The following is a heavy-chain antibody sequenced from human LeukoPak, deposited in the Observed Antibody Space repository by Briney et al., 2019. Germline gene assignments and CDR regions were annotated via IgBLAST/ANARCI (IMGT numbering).Heavy chain of an antibody. CDR3: ARDRRGTEYSSSWSYNWFDP. D-gene: IGHD6-13*01. J-gene: IGHJ5*02. CDR2: ISSSSSYI. V-gene: IGHV3-21*01. Sequence: GGSLRLSCAASGFTFSSYSMNWVRQAPGKGLVWVSSISSSSSYIYYADSVKGRFTISRDKAKNSLYLQMNSLRAEDTAVYYCARDRRGTEYSSSWSYNWFDPWGQGTLVTVSS. CDR1: GFTFSSYS.